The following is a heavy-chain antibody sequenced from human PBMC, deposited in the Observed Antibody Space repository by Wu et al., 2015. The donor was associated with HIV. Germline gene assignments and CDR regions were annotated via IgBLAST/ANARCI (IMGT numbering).Heavy chain of an antibody. Sequence: QSGAELRKAWVLGEGLCKASGGTFATYATNWVRQAPGQGLEWMGWIIPIFGTTDFAQKFQGRVTITTDESTSTAYMRLSSLRSEDTAVYYCASPRSPGFSSAWPTYFDYWGHGTLVTVSS. CDR2: IIPIFGTT. V-gene: IGHV1-69*05. J-gene: IGHJ4*01. D-gene: IGHD6-19*01. CDR1: GGTFATYA. CDR3: ASPRSPGFSSAWPTYFDY.